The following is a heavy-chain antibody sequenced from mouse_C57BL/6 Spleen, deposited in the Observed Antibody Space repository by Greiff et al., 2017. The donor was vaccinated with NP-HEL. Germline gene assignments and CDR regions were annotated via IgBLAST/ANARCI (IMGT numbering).Heavy chain of an antibody. D-gene: IGHD2-10*01. J-gene: IGHJ1*03. V-gene: IGHV1-69*01. CDR1: GYTFTSYW. CDR2: IDPSDSYT. CDR3: ARVSYQGYFDV. Sequence: QVQLQQPGAELVMPGASVKLSCKASGYTFTSYWMHWVKQRPGQGLEWIGEIDPSDSYTNYNQKFKGKSTLTVDKSSSTAYMQLSSLTSEDSAVYYCARVSYQGYFDVWGTGTTVTVSS.